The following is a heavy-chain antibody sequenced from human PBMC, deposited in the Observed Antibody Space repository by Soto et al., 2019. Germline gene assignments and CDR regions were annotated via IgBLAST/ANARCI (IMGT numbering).Heavy chain of an antibody. J-gene: IGHJ4*02. CDR1: GFTFSSYT. D-gene: IGHD3-22*01. CDR2: ISYDGGDK. Sequence: PGGSLRLSCASSGFTFSSYTMHLVRQTPGKGLEWVAHISYDGGDKYYADSVKGRFTISRDNSKNTLYLQMNSLRAEDTSVYYWGRKYSLEVVAQGYGGQEIRVTFP. CDR3: GRKYSLEVVAQGY. V-gene: IGHV3-30-3*01.